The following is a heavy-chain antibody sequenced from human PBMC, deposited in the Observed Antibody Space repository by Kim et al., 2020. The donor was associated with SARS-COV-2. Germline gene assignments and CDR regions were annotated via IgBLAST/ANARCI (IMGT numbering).Heavy chain of an antibody. Sequence: ASVKVSCKASGYTFTGYYMHWVRQAPGQGLEWMGWINPNSGGTNYAQKFQGRVTMTRDTSISTAYMELSRLRSDDTALYYCAREGPGDYYYYYGMDVWGQGTTVTVSS. J-gene: IGHJ6*02. V-gene: IGHV1-2*02. CDR1: GYTFTGYY. CDR2: INPNSGGT. CDR3: AREGPGDYYYYYGMDV.